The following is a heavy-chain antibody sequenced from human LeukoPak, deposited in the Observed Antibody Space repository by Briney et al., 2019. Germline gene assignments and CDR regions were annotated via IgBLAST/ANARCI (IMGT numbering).Heavy chain of an antibody. D-gene: IGHD1-14*01. Sequence: ASVKVSCKASGFTFTRYDINWVRQASGQGLEWMGWMNPNNGNTGYAQKFQGRVTMARDTYTSTAYMELRGLRPEDTAVYYCVRDAEGAGISVNFWFDPWGQGTLVTVSS. V-gene: IGHV1-8*01. CDR2: MNPNNGNT. CDR3: VRDAEGAGISVNFWFDP. CDR1: GFTFTRYD. J-gene: IGHJ5*02.